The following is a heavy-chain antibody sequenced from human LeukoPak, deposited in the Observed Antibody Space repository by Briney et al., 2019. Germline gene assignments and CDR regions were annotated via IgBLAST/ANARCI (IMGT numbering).Heavy chain of an antibody. CDR2: IYKGGDT. Sequence: GTSLRLSCAASGLTVSSNYMSWVRQAPGKGLEWVSIIYKGGDTHYADSVKGRFTISRDNSENTLYLQMNSLRVEDTAVYYCARVCNSDWGISYWGLGTLVTVSS. J-gene: IGHJ4*02. V-gene: IGHV3-53*01. D-gene: IGHD2/OR15-2a*01. CDR1: GLTVSSNY. CDR3: ARVCNSDWGISY.